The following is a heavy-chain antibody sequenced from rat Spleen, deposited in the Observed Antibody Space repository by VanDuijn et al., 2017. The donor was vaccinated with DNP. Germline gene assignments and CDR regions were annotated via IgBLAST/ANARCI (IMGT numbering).Heavy chain of an antibody. CDR2: INKDSSTI. V-gene: IGHV4-2*01. D-gene: IGHD1-11*01. Sequence: EVKLVESGGGLVQPGRSLKLSCVASGFNFNDYWMGWVRQAPGKGLEWIGQINKDSSTINYNPSLKEKITVSRDNAQNTVNLQMNKLGSDDTAIYYCAKGPNYGGWSDYFDYWGQGVMVTVSS. J-gene: IGHJ2*01. CDR1: GFNFNDYW. CDR3: AKGPNYGGWSDYFDY.